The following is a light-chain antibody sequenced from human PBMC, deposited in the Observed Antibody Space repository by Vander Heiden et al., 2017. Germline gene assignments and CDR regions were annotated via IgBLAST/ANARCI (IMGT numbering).Light chain of an antibody. CDR2: GNT. CDR1: SSNLGAGYD. J-gene: IGLJ3*02. V-gene: IGLV1-40*01. Sequence: QSVLTQPPSVSGAPGQMVTISCTGSSSNLGAGYDVPWYQQLPGTAPNLLIYGNTNRPSGVPDRFSGSKSGTSASLAITGLQAEDEADDYCQSYDSSLSGSNVFGGGTKLTVL. CDR3: QSYDSSLSGSNV.